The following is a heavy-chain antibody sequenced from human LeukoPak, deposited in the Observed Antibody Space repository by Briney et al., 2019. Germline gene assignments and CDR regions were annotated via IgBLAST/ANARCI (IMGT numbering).Heavy chain of an antibody. CDR1: GGSFSGYY. D-gene: IGHD2-2*02. CDR2: INHSGST. J-gene: IGHJ4*02. CDR3: ARGSVPAAILDY. V-gene: IGHV4-34*01. Sequence: SETLSLTCAVYGGSFSGYYWSWIRQPPGKGLEWIGEINHSGSTYYNPSLKSRVTISVDRSKNQFSLKLSSVTAADTAVYYCARGSVPAAILDYWGQGTLVTVSS.